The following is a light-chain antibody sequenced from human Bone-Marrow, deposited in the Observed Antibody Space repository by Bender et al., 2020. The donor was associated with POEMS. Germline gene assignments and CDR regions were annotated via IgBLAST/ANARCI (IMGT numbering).Light chain of an antibody. CDR1: SSDVGSYDL. J-gene: IGLJ2*01. CDR3: SSYADNSNLL. CDR2: EVS. V-gene: IGLV2-23*01. Sequence: QSALTQPASVSGSPGQSITISCAGTSSDVGSYDLVSWYQQHPGKAPKLMIYEVSKRPSGASNRLSGAKSGNTASLTVSGLQAEDEADYYCSSYADNSNLLFGGGTRLTVL.